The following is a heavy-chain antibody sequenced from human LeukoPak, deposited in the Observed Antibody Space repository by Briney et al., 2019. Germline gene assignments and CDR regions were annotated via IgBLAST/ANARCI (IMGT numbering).Heavy chain of an antibody. Sequence: PGGSLRPSCAASGFTVSSNYMSWVRQAPGKGLEWVSVIYSGGSTYYADSVKGRFTISRDNSKNTLYLQMNSLRAEDTAVYYCARYYYYDSNLVVWGQGTLVTVSS. CDR3: ARYYYYDSNLVV. J-gene: IGHJ4*02. D-gene: IGHD3-22*01. CDR1: GFTVSSNY. V-gene: IGHV3-53*01. CDR2: IYSGGST.